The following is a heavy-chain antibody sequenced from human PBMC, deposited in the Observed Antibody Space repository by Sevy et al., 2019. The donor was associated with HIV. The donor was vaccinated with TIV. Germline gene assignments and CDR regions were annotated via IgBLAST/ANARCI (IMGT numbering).Heavy chain of an antibody. D-gene: IGHD2-2*01. Sequence: SETLSLTCTVSGGSISGYYWSWIRQPPGKGLEWIGYIYYSGSTDYNPSLNSRVTISVDTSKNQFSLKLGSVTAADTAVYYCARVPCSSTSCYGYYFDYWGQGTLVTVSS. CDR3: ARVPCSSTSCYGYYFDY. V-gene: IGHV4-59*01. CDR1: GGSISGYY. CDR2: IYYSGST. J-gene: IGHJ4*02.